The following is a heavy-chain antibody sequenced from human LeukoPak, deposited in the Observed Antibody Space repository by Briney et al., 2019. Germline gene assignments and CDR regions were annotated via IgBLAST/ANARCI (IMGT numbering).Heavy chain of an antibody. V-gene: IGHV1-8*01. J-gene: IGHJ6*03. Sequence: ASVKVSCKASGYTFTSYDINCVRQATGQGLGWMGWMNPNSGNTGYAKKFHGRVTMTSNTSISTGYMELSSLRSEDTAVYYCARAVDSSGYWAYYMDVWGKGTTVTVSS. CDR2: MNPNSGNT. D-gene: IGHD3-22*01. CDR1: GYTFTSYD. CDR3: ARAVDSSGYWAYYMDV.